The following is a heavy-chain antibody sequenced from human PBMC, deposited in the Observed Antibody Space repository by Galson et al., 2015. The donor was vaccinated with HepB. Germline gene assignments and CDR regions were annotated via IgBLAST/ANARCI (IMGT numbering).Heavy chain of an antibody. CDR1: GYTFNTYG. CDR2: ISASNGNT. Sequence: SAKFSCKASGYTFNTYGNSWVRQAPGQGLEWMGWISASNGNTKYAQSLRGRVTMTTDTSTSTAYAELRSLRSDDTAVYYCARGSMPGPWGDYWGQGTLVTVSS. D-gene: IGHD7-27*01. J-gene: IGHJ4*02. V-gene: IGHV1-18*01. CDR3: ARGSMPGPWGDY.